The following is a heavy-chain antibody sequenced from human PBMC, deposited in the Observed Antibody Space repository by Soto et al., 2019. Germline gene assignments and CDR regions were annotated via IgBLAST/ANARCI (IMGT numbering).Heavy chain of an antibody. V-gene: IGHV3-23*01. J-gene: IGHJ4*02. CDR3: AKADGEQWLLPHLDK. D-gene: IGHD6-19*01. CDR1: GFNFKKFA. CDR2: ISCCGGST. Sequence: EVHLLESGGGVVQPGGSLRLSCVASGFNFKKFAMSWVRQAPGEGPEWVSGISCCGGSTSYADSVKGRFSIARDDSTNTLSLQMNNLRVEDTAQYYCAKADGEQWLLPHLDKWGQGTLVTVS.